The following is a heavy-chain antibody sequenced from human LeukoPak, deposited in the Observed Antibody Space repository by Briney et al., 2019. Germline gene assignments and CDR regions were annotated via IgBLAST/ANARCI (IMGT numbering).Heavy chain of an antibody. D-gene: IGHD4-23*01. CDR3: ARQLRWDQYYFDY. Sequence: GASVKVSCKASGYTFSDYGITWVRQAPGQGLEWMGWISAYNGDTKYALNLQGRVTMTTDTSTSTAYMELRSLRSDDTAVYYCARQLRWDQYYFDYWGQGTLVTVSS. CDR2: ISAYNGDT. J-gene: IGHJ4*02. V-gene: IGHV1-18*04. CDR1: GYTFSDYG.